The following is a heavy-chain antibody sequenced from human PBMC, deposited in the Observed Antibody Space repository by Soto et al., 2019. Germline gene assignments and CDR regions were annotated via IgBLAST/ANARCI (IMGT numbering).Heavy chain of an antibody. J-gene: IGHJ6*02. Sequence: GGSLRLSCAASGFTFSNAWMNWVRQAPGKGLEWVGRIKSKTDGGTTDYAAPVKGRFTISRDDSKNTLYLQMNSLKTEDTAVYYCTTEVVAVAGTDYGMDVWGQGTTVTVSS. V-gene: IGHV3-15*07. D-gene: IGHD6-19*01. CDR2: IKSKTDGGTT. CDR3: TTEVVAVAGTDYGMDV. CDR1: GFTFSNAW.